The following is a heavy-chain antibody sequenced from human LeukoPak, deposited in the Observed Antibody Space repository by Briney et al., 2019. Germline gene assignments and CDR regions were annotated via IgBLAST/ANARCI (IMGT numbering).Heavy chain of an antibody. V-gene: IGHV3-11*01. Sequence: GGSLRLSCAASGFTFSDYYMSWIRQAPGKGLEWVSYISSSGSIINYADSVKGRFTISRDNAKNSLYLQMNSLRAEDTAVYYCAKDWGYSGSYESWFDPWGQGTLVTVSS. D-gene: IGHD1-26*01. J-gene: IGHJ5*02. CDR3: AKDWGYSGSYESWFDP. CDR2: ISSSGSII. CDR1: GFTFSDYY.